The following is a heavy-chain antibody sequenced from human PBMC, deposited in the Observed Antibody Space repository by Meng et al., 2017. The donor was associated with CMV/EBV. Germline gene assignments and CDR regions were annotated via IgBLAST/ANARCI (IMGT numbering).Heavy chain of an antibody. CDR2: ISAYNGNT. CDR1: GYTFTSYG. Sequence: ASVKVSCKASGYTFTSYGISWVRQAPGQGLEWMGWISAYNGNTNYAQKLQGRVTMTTDTSTSTAYMELSRLRSDDTAVYYCARLPPPRYDFWSGYYYYGMDVWGQGTTVTVSS. J-gene: IGHJ6*02. CDR3: ARLPPPRYDFWSGYYYYGMDV. V-gene: IGHV1-18*01. D-gene: IGHD3-3*01.